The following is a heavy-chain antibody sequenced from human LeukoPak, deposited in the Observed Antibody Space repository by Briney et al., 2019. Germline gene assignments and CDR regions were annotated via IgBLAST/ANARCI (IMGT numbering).Heavy chain of an antibody. J-gene: IGHJ4*02. CDR3: AKDATRGYSYGLYYFDY. D-gene: IGHD5-18*01. CDR1: GFTFSNYW. Sequence: GGSLRLSCAASGFTFSNYWMSWVRQAPGKGLEWVAFIRYDGSNKYYADSVKGRFTISRDNSKNTLYLQMNSLRAEDTAVYYCAKDATRGYSYGLYYFDYWGQGTLVTVSS. V-gene: IGHV3-30*02. CDR2: IRYDGSNK.